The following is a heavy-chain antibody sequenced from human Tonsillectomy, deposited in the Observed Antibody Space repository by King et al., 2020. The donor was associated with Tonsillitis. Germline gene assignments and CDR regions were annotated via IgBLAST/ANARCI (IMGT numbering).Heavy chain of an antibody. CDR2: IYYSGST. CDR1: GGSISSSSYY. V-gene: IGHV4-39*07. Sequence: QLQESGPGLVKPSETLSLTCTVSGGSISSSSYYWGWIHQPPGKGLEWIGSIYYSGSTYYNPSLKSRVTISVDTSKNQFSLKLSSVTAADTAVYYCARDDRDSSGWYYFDYWGQGTLVTVSS. J-gene: IGHJ4*02. CDR3: ARDDRDSSGWYYFDY. D-gene: IGHD6-19*01.